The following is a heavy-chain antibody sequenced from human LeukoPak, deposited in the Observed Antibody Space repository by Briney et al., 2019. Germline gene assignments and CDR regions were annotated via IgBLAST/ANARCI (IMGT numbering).Heavy chain of an antibody. CDR1: GGSISSSSNY. V-gene: IGHV4-39*07. Sequence: PSETLSLTCTVSGGSISSSSNYWGWIRQPPGKGLEWIGSIYYSGRTYYHPSFKSRGTLSVDTSKNQFSLKLSSVTAADTAVYYCARTTYYYDSSGYYYPLYFDYWGQGTLVTVSS. D-gene: IGHD3-22*01. CDR3: ARTTYYYDSSGYYYPLYFDY. CDR2: IYYSGRT. J-gene: IGHJ4*02.